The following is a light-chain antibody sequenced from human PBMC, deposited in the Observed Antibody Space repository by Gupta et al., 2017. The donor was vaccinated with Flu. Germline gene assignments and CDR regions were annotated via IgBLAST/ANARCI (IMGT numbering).Light chain of an antibody. CDR2: KAS. J-gene: IGKJ2*01. V-gene: IGKV1-5*03. Sequence: QMTSSPATLSASVGDRVTITCRASQSISSWLDRYQQVPGKAPKILIYKASSLESGVPSRFIGSRSGTEFSLTSSSLQPDDFATYYCQQYNSFRYTFGQWTKLEIK. CDR3: QQYNSFRYT. CDR1: QSISSW.